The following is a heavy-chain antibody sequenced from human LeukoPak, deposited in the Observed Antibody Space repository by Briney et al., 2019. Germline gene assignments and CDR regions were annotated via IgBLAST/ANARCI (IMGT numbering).Heavy chain of an antibody. Sequence: ASVKVSCKASGYTFTGYYMHWVRQAPGQGLEGMGWINPNSGGTNYAQKFQGRVTMTRDTSISTAYMELSRLGSDDTAVYYCARSIAVAGTGGDYWGQGTLVTVSS. CDR1: GYTFTGYY. CDR3: ARSIAVAGTGGDY. V-gene: IGHV1-2*02. J-gene: IGHJ4*02. D-gene: IGHD6-19*01. CDR2: INPNSGGT.